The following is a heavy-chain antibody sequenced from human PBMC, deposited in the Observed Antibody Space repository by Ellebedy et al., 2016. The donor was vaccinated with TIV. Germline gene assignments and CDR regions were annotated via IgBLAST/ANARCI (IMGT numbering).Heavy chain of an antibody. CDR3: ARVRLIVGAQGYFDY. CDR1: GYTFTGYY. CDR2: IIPIFGTA. J-gene: IGHJ4*02. V-gene: IGHV1-69*13. D-gene: IGHD1-26*01. Sequence: ASVKVSCKASGYTFTGYYMHWVRQAPGQGLEWMGGIIPIFGTANYAQKFQGRVTITADESTSTAYMELSSLRSEDTAVYYCARVRLIVGAQGYFDYWGQGTLVTVSS.